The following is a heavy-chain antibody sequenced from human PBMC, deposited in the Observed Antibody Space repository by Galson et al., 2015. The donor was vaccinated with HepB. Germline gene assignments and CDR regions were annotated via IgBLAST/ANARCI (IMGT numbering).Heavy chain of an antibody. CDR3: AKPMGAYTGHGAFDI. CDR1: GFTFSSYG. J-gene: IGHJ3*02. Sequence: SLRLSCAASGFTFSSYGMHWVRQAPGKGLEWVAVISYDGSNKYYADSVKGRFTISRDNSKNTLYLQMNSLRAEDTAVYYCAKPMGAYTGHGAFDIWGQGTMVTVSS. CDR2: ISYDGSNK. D-gene: IGHD1-26*01. V-gene: IGHV3-30*18.